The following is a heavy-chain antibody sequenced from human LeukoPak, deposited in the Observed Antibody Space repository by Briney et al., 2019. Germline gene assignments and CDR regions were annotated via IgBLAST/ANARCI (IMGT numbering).Heavy chain of an antibody. V-gene: IGHV1-69*13. CDR1: GGTFSSYA. CDR3: AISTTSSWWLASFDY. Sequence: SVKVSCKASGGTFSSYAISWVRQAPGQGLEWMGGIIPIFGTANYAQKFQGRVTITADESTSTAYMELSSLRSEDTAVYYCAISTTSSWWLASFDYWGQGTLVTVSS. CDR2: IIPIFGTA. J-gene: IGHJ4*02. D-gene: IGHD6-13*01.